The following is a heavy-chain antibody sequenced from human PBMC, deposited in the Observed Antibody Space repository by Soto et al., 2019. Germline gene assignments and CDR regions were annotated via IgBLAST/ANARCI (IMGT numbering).Heavy chain of an antibody. CDR3: ARVGHYGGYWFDP. CDR1: GFKFVDYW. D-gene: IGHD4-17*01. V-gene: IGHV5-51*01. Sequence: PGESLKISCKGSGFKFVDYWIAWVRQMPGKGLEWTGIIHPSDSDTRYSPSFQGQVTISVDKSISTAYLQWPSLKASDTAIYYCARVGHYGGYWFDPWGQGTLVTVSS. J-gene: IGHJ5*02. CDR2: IHPSDSDT.